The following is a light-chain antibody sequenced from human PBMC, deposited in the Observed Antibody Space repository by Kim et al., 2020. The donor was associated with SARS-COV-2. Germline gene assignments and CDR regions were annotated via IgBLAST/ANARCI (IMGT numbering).Light chain of an antibody. CDR2: EYT. Sequence: QSALTQPASVSGSPGQSITISCAGTPSDVGGSHFVSWYQQHPGRAPKLIIYEYTKRPSGVSNRFSGSRSGNTASLTISGLQTEDEADYYCSSYTTSSTRLFGGGTQLTVL. J-gene: IGLJ7*01. CDR3: SSYTTSSTRL. V-gene: IGLV2-14*03. CDR1: PSDVGGSHF.